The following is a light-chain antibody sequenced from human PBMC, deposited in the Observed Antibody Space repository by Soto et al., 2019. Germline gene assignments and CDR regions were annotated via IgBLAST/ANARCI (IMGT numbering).Light chain of an antibody. CDR1: QRITNS. J-gene: IGKJ3*01. V-gene: IGKV1-39*01. CDR3: QQTYSPTFT. CDR2: AAS. Sequence: DLQMTQSPSSLSASVGDRFTIPCRASQRITNSLNWYQKKPGRAPNLLIYAASSLQRGAPSRLSGSGSGTDLTITISSMQNDDFDTYYCQQTYSPTFTFGPGTKVDIK.